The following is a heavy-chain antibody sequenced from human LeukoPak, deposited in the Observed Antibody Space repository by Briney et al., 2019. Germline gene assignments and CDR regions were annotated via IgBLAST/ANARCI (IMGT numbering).Heavy chain of an antibody. CDR3: ARDLLGWELHYFDY. V-gene: IGHV3-21*01. CDR2: ISGSSSYI. Sequence: PGGSLRLSCAASGFTFSTYNMNWVRQAPGKGLEWVSSISGSSSYIYYADSVKGRFSISRDNAKNSLYLQMNILRAEDTAVYYCARDLLGWELHYFDYWGQGTLVTVSS. D-gene: IGHD1-26*01. J-gene: IGHJ4*02. CDR1: GFTFSTYN.